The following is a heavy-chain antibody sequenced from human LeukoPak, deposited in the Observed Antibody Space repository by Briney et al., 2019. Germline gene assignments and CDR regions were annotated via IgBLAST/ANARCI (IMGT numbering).Heavy chain of an antibody. Sequence: GGSLRLSCTASGLIFRNYAMTWVRQAPRKGLEWVSTISGDGTETFYADSVKGRFTISRDNSKSTHYLQMSSLRAEDTGIYYCAKGGHYSFFGYWGQGTLVTVSS. CDR3: AKGGHYSFFGY. V-gene: IGHV3-23*01. J-gene: IGHJ4*02. CDR2: ISGDGTET. D-gene: IGHD4-11*01. CDR1: GLIFRNYA.